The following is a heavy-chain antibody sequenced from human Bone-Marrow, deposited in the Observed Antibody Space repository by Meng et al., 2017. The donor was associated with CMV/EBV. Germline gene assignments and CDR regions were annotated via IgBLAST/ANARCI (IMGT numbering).Heavy chain of an antibody. D-gene: IGHD1-26*01. CDR2: IYHSGST. Sequence: SETLSLTCTVSGYSISSGYYWGWIRQPPGKGPEWIGSIYHSGSTYYNPSLKSRVTISVDTSKNQFSLKLSSVTAADTAVYYCARGGSPDYWGQGTLVTVSS. V-gene: IGHV4-38-2*02. CDR1: GYSISSGYY. J-gene: IGHJ4*02. CDR3: ARGGSPDY.